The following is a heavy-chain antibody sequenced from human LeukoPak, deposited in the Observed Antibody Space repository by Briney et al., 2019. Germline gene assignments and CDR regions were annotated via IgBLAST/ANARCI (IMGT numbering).Heavy chain of an antibody. V-gene: IGHV3-11*01. Sequence: GGSLRLSCAAPGFTFSDYYMSWIRQAPGEGLEWVSYISSSGSTIYYADSVKGRFTISRDNAKNSLYLQMNSLRAEDTAVYYCARELLYYYGSGSYYSYYYYGMDVWGQGTTVTVSS. CDR2: ISSSGSTI. D-gene: IGHD3-10*01. CDR1: GFTFSDYY. CDR3: ARELLYYYGSGSYYSYYYYGMDV. J-gene: IGHJ6*02.